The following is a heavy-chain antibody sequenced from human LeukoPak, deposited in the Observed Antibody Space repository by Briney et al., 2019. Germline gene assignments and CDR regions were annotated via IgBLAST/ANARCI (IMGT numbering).Heavy chain of an antibody. V-gene: IGHV3-23*01. CDR2: ISGSGGST. CDR3: AKDSYYDILTGYEDY. J-gene: IGHJ4*02. D-gene: IGHD3-9*01. CDR1: GFTFSSYA. Sequence: GGSLRLSCAAFGFTFSSYAMSWVRQAPGKGLEWVSAISGSGGSTYYADSVKGRFTISRDNSKNTLYLQMNSLRAEDTAVYYCAKDSYYDILTGYEDYWGQGTLVTVSS.